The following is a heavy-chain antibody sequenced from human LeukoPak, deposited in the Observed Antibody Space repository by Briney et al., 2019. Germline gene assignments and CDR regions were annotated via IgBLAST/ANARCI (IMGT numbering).Heavy chain of an antibody. CDR1: GGSFSGYY. CDR3: ARDHRGVVYETQFDY. Sequence: SETLSLSCAVYGGSFSGYYWSWIRQPPGKGLEWIGEINHSGSTNYNPSLKSRVTISVDKSKNQFSLKLSSVTAADTAVYYCARDHRGVVYETQFDYWGQGTLVTVSS. D-gene: IGHD3-10*01. CDR2: INHSGST. J-gene: IGHJ4*02. V-gene: IGHV4-34*01.